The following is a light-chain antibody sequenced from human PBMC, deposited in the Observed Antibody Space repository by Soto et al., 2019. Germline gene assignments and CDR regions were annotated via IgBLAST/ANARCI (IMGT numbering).Light chain of an antibody. CDR2: DAS. CDR3: QQYENYWT. CDR1: QSISSW. J-gene: IGKJ1*01. Sequence: DIQMTQSPPTLSATAGDRVTITCRASQSISSWLAWYQQKPGKAPKLLIYDASNLESGVPSRFSGSGSGTDFTLTISHLQPDDSATYYCQQYENYWTFGQGTKVEIK. V-gene: IGKV1-5*01.